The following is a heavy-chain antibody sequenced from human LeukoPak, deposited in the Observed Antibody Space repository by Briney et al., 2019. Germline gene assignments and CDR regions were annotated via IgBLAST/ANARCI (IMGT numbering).Heavy chain of an antibody. CDR2: INHSGST. CDR1: GGTFSSYY. V-gene: IGHV4-34*01. Sequence: SETLSLTCAVSGGTFSSYYWSWIRQPPGKGLEWIGEINHSGSTNYNPSLKSRVTISVDTSKNQFSLKLSSVTAADTAVYYCARGLTYYYDSKAHTMAYWGQGTLVTVSS. J-gene: IGHJ4*02. D-gene: IGHD3-22*01. CDR3: ARGLTYYYDSKAHTMAY.